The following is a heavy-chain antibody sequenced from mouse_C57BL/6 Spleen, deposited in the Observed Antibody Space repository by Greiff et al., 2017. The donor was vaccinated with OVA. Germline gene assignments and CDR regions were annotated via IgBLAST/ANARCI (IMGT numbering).Heavy chain of an antibody. V-gene: IGHV1-53*01. CDR3: ARWDTTVVDWYFDV. J-gene: IGHJ1*03. CDR2: INPSNGGT. CDR1: GYTFTSYW. D-gene: IGHD1-1*01. Sequence: QVQLQQPGTELVKPGASVKLSCKASGYTFTSYWMHWVKQRPGQGLEWIGNINPSNGGTNYNEKFKSKATLTVDKSSSTAYMQLSSLTSEDSAVYYGARWDTTVVDWYFDVWGTGTTVTVSS.